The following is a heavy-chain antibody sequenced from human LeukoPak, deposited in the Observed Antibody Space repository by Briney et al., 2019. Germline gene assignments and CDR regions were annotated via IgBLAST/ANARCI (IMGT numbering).Heavy chain of an antibody. V-gene: IGHV1-2*06. Sequence: ASVKVSCKASGYTFTGYYMHWVRQVPGQGLEWMGRINPNSGGTNYAQKFQDRVTMTRDTSISTAYMELNRLTSDDTAVYYCSASFSGYDRLFNYWGQGTLVTVSS. CDR1: GYTFTGYY. J-gene: IGHJ4*02. CDR2: INPNSGGT. D-gene: IGHD5-12*01. CDR3: SASFSGYDRLFNY.